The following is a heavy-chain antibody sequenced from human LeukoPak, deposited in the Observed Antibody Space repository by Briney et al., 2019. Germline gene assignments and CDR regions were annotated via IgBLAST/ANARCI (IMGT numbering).Heavy chain of an antibody. V-gene: IGHV3-53*01. CDR3: ARVGIYSSSSGGFDY. CDR1: GFTVSSNY. D-gene: IGHD6-6*01. J-gene: IGHJ4*02. Sequence: GGSLRLSCAASGFTVSSNYMSWVRQAPGKGLEWVSVIYSGGSTYYADSVKGRFTISRDNSKNTLYLQVKSMRAEDTAVDYCARVGIYSSSSGGFDYWGQRTLVTVSS. CDR2: IYSGGST.